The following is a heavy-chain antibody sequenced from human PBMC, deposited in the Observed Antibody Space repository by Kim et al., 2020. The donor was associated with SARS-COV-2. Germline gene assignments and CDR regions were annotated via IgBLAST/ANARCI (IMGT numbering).Heavy chain of an antibody. CDR1: GGSISSSSYY. CDR2: IYYSGST. V-gene: IGHV4-39*01. CDR3: ARQAYSYGYTDFDY. Sequence: SETLSLTCTVSGGSISSSSYYWGWIRQPPGKGLEWIGSIYYSGSTYYNPSLKSRVTISVDTYKNQFSLKLSSVTAADTAVYYCARQAYSYGYTDFDYWGQGTLVTVSS. J-gene: IGHJ4*02. D-gene: IGHD5-18*01.